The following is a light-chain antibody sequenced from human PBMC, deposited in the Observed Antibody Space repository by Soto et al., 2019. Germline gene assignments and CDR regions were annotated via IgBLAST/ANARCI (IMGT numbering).Light chain of an antibody. CDR3: CSYAGSSTFG. V-gene: IGLV2-23*03. J-gene: IGLJ2*01. CDR1: SGDVGSYNL. Sequence: QSVLTQPASVSGSPGQSITISCTGTSGDVGSYNLVSWYQQHPGKAPKLMIYEGSKRPSGVSNRFSGSKSGNTASLTISGLQAEDEADYYCCSYAGSSTFGFGGGTKLTVL. CDR2: EGS.